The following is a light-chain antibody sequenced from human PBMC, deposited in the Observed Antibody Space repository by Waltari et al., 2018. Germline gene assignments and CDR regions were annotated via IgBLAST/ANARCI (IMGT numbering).Light chain of an antibody. CDR3: AAWDDSLSGPV. V-gene: IGLV1-47*01. Sequence: QSVLTQPPSASGPPGTGVTIPGSGTGSTIGSNYDYCYQQLPGTAPKLLIYRNNRRPAGVPDRVSGSKSGTSASLAISGLRSEDEADYYCAAWDDSLSGPVFGGGTKLTVL. CDR2: RNN. CDR1: GSTIGSNY. J-gene: IGLJ3*02.